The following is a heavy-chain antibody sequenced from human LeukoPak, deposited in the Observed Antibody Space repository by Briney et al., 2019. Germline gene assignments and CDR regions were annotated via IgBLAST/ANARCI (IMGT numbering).Heavy chain of an antibody. J-gene: IGHJ4*02. V-gene: IGHV1-2*02. CDR3: ARRYQVGAFLIDY. Sequence: GASVKVSCKASGYTFSGYYMHWVRQAPGQGLQWMGWINPNSGGTNYAQKFQGRVTMTRDTSISTAYMELSRLRSDDTAVYYCARRYQVGAFLIDYWGQGTLATVSS. D-gene: IGHD1-26*01. CDR2: INPNSGGT. CDR1: GYTFSGYY.